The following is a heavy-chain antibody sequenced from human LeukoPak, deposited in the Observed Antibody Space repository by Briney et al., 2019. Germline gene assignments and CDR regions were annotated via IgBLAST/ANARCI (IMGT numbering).Heavy chain of an antibody. CDR1: GFPFSRYS. D-gene: IGHD5-12*01. V-gene: IGHV3-21*01. J-gene: IGHJ5*02. CDR2: ITSSSSNK. Sequence: PGGSLRLSCAASGFPFSRYSMNWVRQAPGEGPEWVSSITSSSSNKDYVDSVKGRFTVSRDNAKNSLYLQMNSLRAEDTAVYYCAKASGSGYDSGFDPWGQGTLVTVSS. CDR3: AKASGSGYDSGFDP.